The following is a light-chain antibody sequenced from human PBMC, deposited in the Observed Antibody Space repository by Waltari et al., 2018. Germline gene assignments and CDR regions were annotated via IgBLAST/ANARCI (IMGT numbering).Light chain of an antibody. CDR1: SSDVGSYNL. J-gene: IGLJ2*01. Sequence: QSALTQPASVSGSPGQSITISCTGTSSDVGSYNLVSWYQQHPGKAPKLMIYEVSKRPSGVSNRVSGSKSGNTASLTISGLQAEDEAEYYCCSYAGSSTFNVVFGGGTKLTVL. V-gene: IGLV2-23*02. CDR3: CSYAGSSTFNVV. CDR2: EVS.